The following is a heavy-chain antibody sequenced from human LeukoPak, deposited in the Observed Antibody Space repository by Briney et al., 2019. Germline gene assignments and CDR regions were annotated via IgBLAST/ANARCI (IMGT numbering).Heavy chain of an antibody. CDR1: GFTFSSYW. D-gene: IGHD1-26*01. CDR3: AGDYRTLFDS. CDR2: IKQDGSDK. J-gene: IGHJ4*02. Sequence: GGSLRLSCAASGFTFSSYWMSWVRQAPGKGLEWVANIKQDGSDKYYVDSVKGRFIISRDNAKNSLYLQMNSLRAEDTAVYYCAGDYRTLFDSWGQGTLVTVSS. V-gene: IGHV3-7*01.